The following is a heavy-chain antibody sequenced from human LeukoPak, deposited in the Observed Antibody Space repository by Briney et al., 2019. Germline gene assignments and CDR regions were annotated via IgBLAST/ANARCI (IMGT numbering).Heavy chain of an antibody. CDR3: ARDRRTAFYSDF. Sequence: GKSLRLSCAASGFSFSSYGMHWVRQTPGKGLEWVAMIWHDGSDTYYVDSVKGRFTISRDNSKNTLYLQMNSLRAEDTAVYYCARDRRTAFYSDFWGQGTLVTVSS. CDR2: IWHDGSDT. J-gene: IGHJ4*02. V-gene: IGHV3-33*01. D-gene: IGHD2/OR15-2a*01. CDR1: GFSFSSYG.